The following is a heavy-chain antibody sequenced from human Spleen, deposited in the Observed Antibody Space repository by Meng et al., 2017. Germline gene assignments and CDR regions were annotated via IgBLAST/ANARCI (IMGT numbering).Heavy chain of an antibody. D-gene: IGHD3-10*01. V-gene: IGHV1-2*06. Sequence: VQLVQSGAEVKKPGASGKVSCKASAYTFTGYYMHWVRQAPGQGLEWMGRINPNSGGTNYAQKFQGRVTMTRDTSISTAYMELSRLRSDDTAVYYCARVSGINLRYFDLWGRGTLVTVSS. CDR2: INPNSGGT. CDR1: AYTFTGYY. CDR3: ARVSGINLRYFDL. J-gene: IGHJ2*01.